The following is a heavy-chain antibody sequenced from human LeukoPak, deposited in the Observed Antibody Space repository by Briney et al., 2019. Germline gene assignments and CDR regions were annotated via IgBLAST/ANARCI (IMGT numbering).Heavy chain of an antibody. Sequence: GRSLRLSCAASGLTFSTYGMSWVRQAPGKGLEWISAVSGGGTTSYADSVRGRFAISRDNSKNTLYLQMNSLRAEDTAVYYCARGSILTGYYPGNFDYWGQGTLVTVSS. CDR3: ARGSILTGYYPGNFDY. CDR2: VSGGGTT. CDR1: GLTFSTYG. V-gene: IGHV3-23*01. J-gene: IGHJ4*02. D-gene: IGHD3-9*01.